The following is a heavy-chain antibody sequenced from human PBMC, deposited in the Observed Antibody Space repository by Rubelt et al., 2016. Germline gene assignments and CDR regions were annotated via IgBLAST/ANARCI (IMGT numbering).Heavy chain of an antibody. J-gene: IGHJ4*02. V-gene: IGHV4-39*01. D-gene: IGHD3/OR15-3a*01. CDR1: GGSISSGSYY. CDR2: VYYSGNT. Sequence: QLQLQESGPGLVKPSETLSLTCTVSGGSISSGSYYWAWIRQPPGKGLEWIGNVYYSGNTYYSPSLKSRVTISVDTSKNQFSLKLSSVTAADTAVYYCASGTVYFDNWGQGTLVTVSS. CDR3: ASGTVYFDN.